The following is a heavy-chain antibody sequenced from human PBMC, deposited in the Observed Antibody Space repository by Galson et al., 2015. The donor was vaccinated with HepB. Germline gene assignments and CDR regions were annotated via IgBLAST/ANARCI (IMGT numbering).Heavy chain of an antibody. V-gene: IGHV3-33*01. D-gene: IGHD1-26*01. Sequence: SLRLSCAASGFTFNNYAMHWVRQAPGKGLEWVAVIWHDGNTKYYADSVKGRFTISRDTSNNTLFLQLSSLEAEDTAIYYCARAPRGGCWFDPWGQGTLVTVSS. J-gene: IGHJ5*02. CDR1: GFTFNNYA. CDR2: IWHDGNTK. CDR3: ARAPRGGCWFDP.